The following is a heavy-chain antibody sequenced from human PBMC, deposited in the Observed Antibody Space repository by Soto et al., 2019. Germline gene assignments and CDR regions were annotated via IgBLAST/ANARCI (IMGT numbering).Heavy chain of an antibody. CDR3: AKAADCSGGSCYWDSYFDY. CDR2: ISGSGGST. V-gene: IGHV3-23*01. CDR1: GFTFSSYA. D-gene: IGHD2-15*01. J-gene: IGHJ4*02. Sequence: EVQLLESGGGLVQPGGSLRLSCAASGFTFSSYAMSWVRQAPGKGLEWVSAISGSGGSTYYADSVKGRFTISRDNSKNTLYLQMNSLRAEDTAVYYCAKAADCSGGSCYWDSYFDYWGQGTLVTVSS.